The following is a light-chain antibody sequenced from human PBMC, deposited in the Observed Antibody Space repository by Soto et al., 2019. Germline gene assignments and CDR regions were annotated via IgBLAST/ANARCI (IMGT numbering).Light chain of an antibody. CDR2: SNY. J-gene: IGLJ1*01. V-gene: IGLV1-44*01. CDR3: AGRDDSLSGLYV. CDR1: SGSLS. Sequence: QSVLTQAPSESGTPGQRVTISCSASSGSLSVDWYQHLPGTAPKLLIYSNYQRPSGVPDRFSGSKSGTSASLVISGLQSEDDADYYCAGRDDSLSGLYVFGTGTKVTVL.